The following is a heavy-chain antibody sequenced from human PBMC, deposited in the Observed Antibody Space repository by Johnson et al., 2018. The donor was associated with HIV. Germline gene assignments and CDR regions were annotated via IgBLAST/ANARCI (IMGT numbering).Heavy chain of an antibody. CDR1: GFTFSDYG. CDR2: IWYDGSNK. D-gene: IGHD3-22*01. CDR3: ARDRPIAPFDI. Sequence: QMQLVESGGGVVQPGRSLRLSCAASGFTFSDYGMHWVRQAPGKGLEWVAVIWYDGSNKYYADSVKGRFTISRDNSKNTLYLQMNSLRAEDTAVYYCARDRPIAPFDIWGQGTMVTVSS. J-gene: IGHJ3*02. V-gene: IGHV3-30*19.